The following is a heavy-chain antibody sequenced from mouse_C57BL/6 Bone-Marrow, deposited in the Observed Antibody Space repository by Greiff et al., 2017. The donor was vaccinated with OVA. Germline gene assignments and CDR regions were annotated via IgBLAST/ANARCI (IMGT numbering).Heavy chain of an antibody. CDR3: AEGGMDY. Sequence: QVQLQQPGAELVKPGASVKMSCKASGYTFTSYWITWVKQRPGQGLEWIGDIYPASGSTNYNQKFKSKATLTVDTSSSTAYMQLSSLTSEDAAVYYCAEGGMDYWGQGTSVTVSS. J-gene: IGHJ4*01. V-gene: IGHV1-55*01. CDR1: GYTFTSYW. CDR2: IYPASGST.